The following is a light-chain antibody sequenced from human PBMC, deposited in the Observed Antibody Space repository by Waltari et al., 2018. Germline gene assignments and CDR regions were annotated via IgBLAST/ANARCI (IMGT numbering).Light chain of an antibody. Sequence: QSALTQPAAVSGSPGQSVTISCTGASSDIGRYDIVSWYQQHPGNAPKLVMSDVSKRPSGVSDRFSGSQSCDTASLTISGLQFEDEADYYCCSYAGNYVWVFGGGTRLTVL. CDR3: CSYAGNYVWV. V-gene: IGLV2-23*02. J-gene: IGLJ3*02. CDR2: DVS. CDR1: SSDIGRYDI.